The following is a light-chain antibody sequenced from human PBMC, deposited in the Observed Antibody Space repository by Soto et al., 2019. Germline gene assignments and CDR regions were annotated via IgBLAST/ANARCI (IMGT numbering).Light chain of an antibody. V-gene: IGLV2-14*01. CDR3: SSYTSSSTLG. J-gene: IGLJ2*01. CDR1: SSDVGGYNY. CDR2: DVS. Sequence: QSVLTQPASVSGSPGQSITISCTGTSSDVGGYNYVSWYQQHPGKAPKLMIYDVSNRPSGASNRFSGSKSGNTASLTISGLQAEDEADYYCSSYTSSSTLGFGGGTKLTVL.